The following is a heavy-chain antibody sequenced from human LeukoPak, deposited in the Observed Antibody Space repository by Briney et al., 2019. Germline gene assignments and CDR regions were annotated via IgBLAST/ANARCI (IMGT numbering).Heavy chain of an antibody. CDR2: INPNSGGT. V-gene: IGHV1-2*02. Sequence: GASVKVSCKASGYTFTGYYMHWVRQAPGQGLEWMGWINPNSGGTNYAQKFQGRVTMTRDTSISTAYMELSRLRSDDPAVYYCASHYYDSSGYGNWFDPWGQGTLVTVSS. CDR3: ASHYYDSSGYGNWFDP. CDR1: GYTFTGYY. J-gene: IGHJ5*02. D-gene: IGHD3-22*01.